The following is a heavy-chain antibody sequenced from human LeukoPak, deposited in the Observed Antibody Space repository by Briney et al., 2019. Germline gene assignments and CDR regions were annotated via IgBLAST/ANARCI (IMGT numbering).Heavy chain of an antibody. CDR2: IYYSGST. CDR3: ARVSGDAFDI. Sequence: SETLSLTCTVSGGXISSYYCSWIRQPPGKGLEWLGYIYYSGSTNYNPSLKSRVTISVDTSKNQFSLKLSSVTAADTAVYYCARVSGDAFDIWGQGTMVTVSS. CDR1: GGXISSYY. J-gene: IGHJ3*02. V-gene: IGHV4-59*01.